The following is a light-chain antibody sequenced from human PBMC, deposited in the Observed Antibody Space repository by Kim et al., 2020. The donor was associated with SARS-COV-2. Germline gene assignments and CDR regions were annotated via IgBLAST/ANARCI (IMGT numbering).Light chain of an antibody. CDR2: GRN. J-gene: IGLJ2*01. V-gene: IGLV3-19*01. CDR1: SLRSYY. Sequence: SSERTQDPAVSVALGQTVRITCQGDSLRSYYATWYQQKPRQAPVLVIYGRNNRPSGIPDRFSGSTSGNTASLTISGAQAEDEADFYCQSRNSGGNVVFGGGTKLTVL. CDR3: QSRNSGGNVV.